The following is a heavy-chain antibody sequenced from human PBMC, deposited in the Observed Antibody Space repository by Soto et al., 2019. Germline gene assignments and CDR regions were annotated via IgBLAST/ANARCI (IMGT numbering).Heavy chain of an antibody. V-gene: IGHV6-1*01. J-gene: IGHJ6*03. CDR1: GDSVSSNSAT. CDR2: TYYRSRWYN. CDR3: AGTTPPQWYYMDV. Sequence: SQTLSLTCAISGDSVSSNSATWNWIRQSPSRGLEWLGRTYYRSRWYNDYAVSVKSRITVNPDTSKNQFSLHLNSVTPEDTAVYYCAGTTPPQWYYMDVWDKGTTVTVSS. D-gene: IGHD1-7*01.